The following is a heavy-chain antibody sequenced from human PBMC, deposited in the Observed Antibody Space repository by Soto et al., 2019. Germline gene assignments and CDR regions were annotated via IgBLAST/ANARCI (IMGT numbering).Heavy chain of an antibody. CDR3: ARDVFCGGAPACPDMDV. CDR1: GYTFSGYS. CDR2: ISGYNGNT. V-gene: IGHV1-18*04. J-gene: IGHJ6*02. Sequence: ASVKVSCKASGYTFSGYSITWVRQAPGQGLEWMGRISGYNGNTNYARTLRDRLTLTTDTSTNTAYMELRSLTSDDTAVYYCARDVFCGGAPACPDMDVWGQGTTVTVSS. D-gene: IGHD2-21*01.